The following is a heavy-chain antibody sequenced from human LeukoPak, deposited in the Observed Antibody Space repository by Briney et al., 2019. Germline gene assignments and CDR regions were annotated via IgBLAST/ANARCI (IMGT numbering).Heavy chain of an antibody. Sequence: GGSLRLSCAASGFTFSSYAMSWVRQAPGKGLEWVSAISGSGGTTYYADSVKGRFTISRDNSKNTLYLQMNSLRAEDTAVYYCAKDYPSVVTGALDYWGQGTLVTVSS. CDR3: AKDYPSVVTGALDY. J-gene: IGHJ4*02. CDR2: ISGSGGTT. V-gene: IGHV3-23*01. CDR1: GFTFSSYA. D-gene: IGHD2-21*02.